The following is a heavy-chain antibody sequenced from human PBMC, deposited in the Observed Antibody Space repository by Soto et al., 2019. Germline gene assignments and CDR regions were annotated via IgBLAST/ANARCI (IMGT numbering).Heavy chain of an antibody. CDR2: IYYSGST. CDR3: ARYDFCSGHGGAFDI. V-gene: IGHV4-59*01. D-gene: IGHD3-3*01. J-gene: IGHJ3*02. Sequence: SATLSLTCTVSGGCISSYYWSWIRQPPGKGLEWIGYIYYSGSTNYNPSRKSRVTISVETSKNQFSLKLSSVTAADTAVYYFARYDFCSGHGGAFDIWGQGTMVTASS. CDR1: GGCISSYY.